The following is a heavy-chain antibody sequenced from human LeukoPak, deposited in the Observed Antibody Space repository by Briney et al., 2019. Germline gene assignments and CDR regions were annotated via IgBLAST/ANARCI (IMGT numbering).Heavy chain of an antibody. CDR3: ASYDILTGRTSMDN. CDR1: GGSFSGYY. Sequence: SETLSLTCAVYGGSFSGYYWSWIRQPPGKGLEWIGEINHSGSTNYNPSLKSRVTISVDTPKNQFSLKLSSVTAADTAVYYCASYDILTGRTSMDNWGRGTLVTVSS. J-gene: IGHJ4*02. CDR2: INHSGST. D-gene: IGHD3-9*01. V-gene: IGHV4-34*01.